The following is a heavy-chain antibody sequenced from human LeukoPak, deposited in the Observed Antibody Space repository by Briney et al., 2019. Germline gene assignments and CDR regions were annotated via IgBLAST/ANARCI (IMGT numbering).Heavy chain of an antibody. CDR1: GGTFSSYA. V-gene: IGHV1-69*13. Sequence: SVKVSCKASGGTFSSYAISWVRQAPGQGLEWMGGIIPIFGTANYAQKFQGRVTITAGESTSTAYMELSSLRSEDTAVYCCARDRFYYDSSGYYSYWDYWGQGTLVTVSS. CDR3: ARDRFYYDSSGYYSYWDY. D-gene: IGHD3-22*01. J-gene: IGHJ4*02. CDR2: IIPIFGTA.